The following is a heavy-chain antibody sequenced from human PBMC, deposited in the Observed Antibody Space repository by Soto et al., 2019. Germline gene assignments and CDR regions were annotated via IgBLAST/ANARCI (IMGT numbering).Heavy chain of an antibody. CDR3: ARGRVVVPAAVMFNCLDP. CDR1: GSPSDWGDCS. J-gene: IGHJ5*02. CDR2: IFHGGST. V-gene: IGHV4-30-2*01. D-gene: IGHD2-2*01. Sequence: SETLSLTCAISGSPSDWGDCSLNWIRQPPGKGLEWIGYIFHGGSTYYNPSLRSRVTISVDRSRTQFSLKMSSVTAADTAVYYCARGRVVVPAAVMFNCLDPWGQGALVTVSS.